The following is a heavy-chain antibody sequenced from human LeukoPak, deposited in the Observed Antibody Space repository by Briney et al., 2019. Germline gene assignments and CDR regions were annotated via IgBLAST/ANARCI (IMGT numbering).Heavy chain of an antibody. J-gene: IGHJ4*02. Sequence: GGSLRLSCAASGFTFKIYSMNWVRQASGKGLEWVSSISSSSSHMCYSESVKGRFTISRDNAKNSLYLQMNTLRAEDTAVYYSARDDTSVHFFDYWGQGTLVTVSS. CDR2: ISSSSSHM. CDR1: GFTFKIYS. CDR3: ARDDTSVHFFDY. V-gene: IGHV3-21*01. D-gene: IGHD1-1*01.